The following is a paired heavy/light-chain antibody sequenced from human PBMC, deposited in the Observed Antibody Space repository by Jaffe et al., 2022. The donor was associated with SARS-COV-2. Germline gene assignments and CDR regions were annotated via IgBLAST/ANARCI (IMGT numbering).Heavy chain of an antibody. V-gene: IGHV3-13*01. Sequence: EVQLVESGGGLVQPGGSLRLSCAASGFTFSNRDMHWVRQATGKGLEWVSAFGSAGDTYYPGSVKGRFTISRENAKNSLFLQMNSLRAGDTAVYYCVRGGVGYDNRFFDLWGRGTLVTVSS. CDR1: GFTFSNRD. CDR2: FGSAGDT. D-gene: IGHD3-10*01. J-gene: IGHJ2*01. CDR3: VRGGVGYDNRFFDL.
Light chain of an antibody. Sequence: QPVLTQSPSASASLGASVKLTCTLSSGHSSYAVAWHQQQPEKGPRYLMKVNSDGSHSKGDGIPDRFSGSSSGAERYLTISSLQSEDEADYYCQTWGTDIRVFGGGTKLTVL. CDR2: VNSDGSH. CDR3: QTWGTDIRV. J-gene: IGLJ3*02. V-gene: IGLV4-69*01. CDR1: SGHSSYA.